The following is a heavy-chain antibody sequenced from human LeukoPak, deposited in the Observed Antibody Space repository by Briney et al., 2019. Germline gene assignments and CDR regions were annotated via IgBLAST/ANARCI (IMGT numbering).Heavy chain of an antibody. CDR2: IKQDGSEK. Sequence: PGGSLRLSCAASGFTFSNYWMSWVRQAPGKGLEWVANIKQDGSEKYYVGSVKGRFTISRDNAKNSLYLQMNSLRAEDTAVYYCARVTRTYMDVWGKGTTVTVSS. CDR1: GFTFSNYW. CDR3: ARVTRTYMDV. V-gene: IGHV3-7*01. J-gene: IGHJ6*03.